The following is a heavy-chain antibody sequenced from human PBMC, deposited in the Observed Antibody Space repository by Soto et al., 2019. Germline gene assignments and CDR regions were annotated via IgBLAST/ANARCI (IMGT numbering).Heavy chain of an antibody. Sequence: EVQLLESGGGLVQPGGSLRLSCAAFGFTFSNYAMTWVRLAPGKGLEWVSTISGTGSYTYYADSVKGRVTISRDNSKNTMYLQMKSLRAEDTAVYYCEKTYYYEDSGRASDIWGQGTMVTLSS. CDR2: ISGTGSYT. V-gene: IGHV3-23*01. CDR1: GFTFSNYA. CDR3: EKTYYYEDSGRASDI. J-gene: IGHJ3*02. D-gene: IGHD3-22*01.